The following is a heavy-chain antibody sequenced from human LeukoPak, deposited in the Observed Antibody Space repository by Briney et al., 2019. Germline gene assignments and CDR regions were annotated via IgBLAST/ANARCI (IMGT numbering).Heavy chain of an antibody. CDR1: GGSISSSSYY. J-gene: IGHJ5*02. Sequence: SETLSLTCTVSGGSISSSSYYWGWIRQPPGKGLEWIGSIYYSGSTYYNPSLKSRVTISVDTSKNQFSLKLSSVTAADTAVYYCARDRSVRFGENWFDPWGQGTLVTVSS. D-gene: IGHD3-10*01. V-gene: IGHV4-39*02. CDR2: IYYSGST. CDR3: ARDRSVRFGENWFDP.